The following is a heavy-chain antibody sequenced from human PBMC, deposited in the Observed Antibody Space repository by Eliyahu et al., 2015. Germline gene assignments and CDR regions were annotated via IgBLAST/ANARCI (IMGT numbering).Heavy chain of an antibody. J-gene: IGHJ4*02. D-gene: IGHD2-15*01. CDR1: GFTFDDYG. CDR3: VKDGRGVVFDD. CDR2: ISWNRRSI. V-gene: IGHV3-9*01. Sequence: EVQLVESGGDWVQPGWSLRLSCAASGFTFDDYGMHWVRQGPGKGLEWVSGISWNRRSIAYADSVKGRFTISRDNAKNSLYLQMNSLRPEDTALYYCVKDGRGVVFDDWGQGTLVTVSS.